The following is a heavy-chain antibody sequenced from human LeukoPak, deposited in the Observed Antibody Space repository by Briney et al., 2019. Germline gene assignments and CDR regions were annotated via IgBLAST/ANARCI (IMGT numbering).Heavy chain of an antibody. J-gene: IGHJ4*02. V-gene: IGHV4-34*01. CDR2: INHSGST. CDR1: GGSFSGYY. CDR3: ARVKMHYDSSGYYNHYYFDY. Sequence: SETLSLTCAVYGGSFSGYYWSWIRQPPGKGLEWIGEINHSGSTNYNPSLKSRVTISVDTSKNQFSLKLSSVTAADTAVYYCARVKMHYDSSGYYNHYYFDYWGQGTLVTVSS. D-gene: IGHD3-22*01.